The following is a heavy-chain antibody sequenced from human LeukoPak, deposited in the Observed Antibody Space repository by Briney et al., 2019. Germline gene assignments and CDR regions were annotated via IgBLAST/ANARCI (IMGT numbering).Heavy chain of an antibody. D-gene: IGHD3-22*01. V-gene: IGHV3-21*01. CDR1: GFTLSSYS. CDR3: ARDGPRYHYDSSGSHAFDI. Sequence: GESLRLSCAPSGFTLSSYSMNWVRQAPGKGLEWVSSISSISSYIYCADSVKGRLTIARDNAKNSLYLQMNSLRAEDTAVYYCARDGPRYHYDSSGSHAFDIWGQGTMVTVSS. CDR2: ISSISSYI. J-gene: IGHJ3*02.